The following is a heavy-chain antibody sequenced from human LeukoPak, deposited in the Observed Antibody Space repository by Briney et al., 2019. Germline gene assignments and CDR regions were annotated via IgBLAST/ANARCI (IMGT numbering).Heavy chain of an antibody. CDR3: ASRLPGGMDV. Sequence: GGSLRLSCAASGFTFSSYSMNWVRQAPGKGLEWVSSISSSGSTIYYTDSVRGRFTISRDNAKNSLYLQMNSLRAEDTAVYYCASRLPGGMDVWGQGTTVTVSS. CDR1: GFTFSSYS. V-gene: IGHV3-21*04. CDR2: ISSSGSTI. J-gene: IGHJ6*02. D-gene: IGHD7-27*01.